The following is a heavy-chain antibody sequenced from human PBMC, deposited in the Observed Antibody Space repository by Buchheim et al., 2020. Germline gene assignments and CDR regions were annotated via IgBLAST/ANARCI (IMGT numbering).Heavy chain of an antibody. V-gene: IGHV3-11*06. D-gene: IGHD4-11*01. CDR1: GLTFSDYY. CDR2: ISSASSYI. CDR3: SSGDYQRYFDH. J-gene: IGHJ4*02. Sequence: QERLVESGGDLVKPGGSLRLSCVASGLTFSDYYMSWIRQTPGKGLEWVSYISSASSYIEYADSVKGRFTISRDNAKNSLYLQMNSLRAEDTAVYFCSSGDYQRYFDHWGQGTL.